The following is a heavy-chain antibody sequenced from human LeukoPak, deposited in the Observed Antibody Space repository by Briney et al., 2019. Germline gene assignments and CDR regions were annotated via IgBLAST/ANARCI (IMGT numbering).Heavy chain of an antibody. V-gene: IGHV1-18*01. J-gene: IGHJ4*02. CDR2: ISAYNGNT. CDR3: ARGYFDSSGYYVRDFDY. CDR1: GYTFTSYG. D-gene: IGHD3-22*01. Sequence: ASGKVSCKASGYTFTSYGISWVRQAPGQELEWMGWISAYNGNTNYAQKLQGRVTMTTDTSTSTAYMELRSLRSDDTAVYYCARGYFDSSGYYVRDFDYWGQGTLVTVSS.